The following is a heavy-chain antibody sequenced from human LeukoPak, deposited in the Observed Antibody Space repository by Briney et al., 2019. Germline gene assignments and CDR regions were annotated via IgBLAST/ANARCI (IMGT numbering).Heavy chain of an antibody. CDR3: ARVGRDIVVVPAAMNAFDI. J-gene: IGHJ3*02. CDR2: ISAYNGNT. V-gene: IGHV1-18*01. Sequence: GASVKVSCKASGYTFTSYGINWVRQAPGQGLEWMGWISAYNGNTNYAQKLQGRVTMTTDTSTSTAYMELRSLRSDDTAVYYCARVGRDIVVVPAAMNAFDIWGQGTMVTVSS. D-gene: IGHD2-2*01. CDR1: GYTFTSYG.